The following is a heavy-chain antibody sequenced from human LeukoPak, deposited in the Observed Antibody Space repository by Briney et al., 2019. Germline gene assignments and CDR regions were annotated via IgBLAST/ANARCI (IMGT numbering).Heavy chain of an antibody. CDR2: ISDSSSTK. CDR3: ARADDSEEGFDY. J-gene: IGHJ4*02. D-gene: IGHD3-16*01. CDR1: GFTFSSYE. V-gene: IGHV3-48*03. Sequence: GGSLRLSCAASGFTFSSYEMNWVRQAPGKGLEWVSYISDSSSTKYYADSVKGRFTISRDNTKNSLYLQMNSLRAEDSAVYYCARADDSEEGFDYWGQGTLVTVSS.